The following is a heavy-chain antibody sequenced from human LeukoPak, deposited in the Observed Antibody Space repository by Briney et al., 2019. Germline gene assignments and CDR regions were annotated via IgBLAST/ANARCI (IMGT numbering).Heavy chain of an antibody. CDR2: MYYSGNI. Sequence: SETLSLTCTVSGDSISSRSSYWGWIRQPPGKGLEWIGSMYYSGNIYYNPSLKSRVTISVDTSKNQFSLKLSSVTAADTAVYYCARAGGFTILRGAVNNWFDPWGQGTLVTVSS. CDR3: ARAGGFTILRGAVNNWFDP. V-gene: IGHV4-39*07. CDR1: GDSISSRSSY. D-gene: IGHD3-10*01. J-gene: IGHJ5*02.